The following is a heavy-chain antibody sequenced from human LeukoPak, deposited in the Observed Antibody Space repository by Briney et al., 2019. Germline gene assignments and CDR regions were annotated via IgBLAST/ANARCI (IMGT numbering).Heavy chain of an antibody. CDR3: ASGQWLGPFDY. J-gene: IGHJ4*02. CDR2: IYSGGST. CDR1: GFTVSSNY. D-gene: IGHD6-19*01. Sequence: GGSLRLSCAASGFTVSSNYMSWVRQAPGKGLEWVSVIYSGGSTYYADSVKGRFTISRDNSKNTLYLQMNSLRAEDTVVYYCASGQWLGPFDYWGQGTLVTVSS. V-gene: IGHV3-53*01.